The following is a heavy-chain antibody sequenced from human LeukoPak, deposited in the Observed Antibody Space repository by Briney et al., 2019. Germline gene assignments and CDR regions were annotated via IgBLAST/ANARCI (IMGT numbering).Heavy chain of an antibody. CDR2: IYYSGST. V-gene: IGHV4-30-4*08. Sequence: PSETLSLTCTVSGGSISSGDYYWSWIRQPPGKGLEWIGYIYYSGSTYYNPSLKSRVTISVDTSKNQFSLKLSSVTAADTAVYYCARDPGYYYDSSGLNWGQGTLVTVSS. CDR1: GGSISSGDYY. CDR3: ARDPGYYYDSSGLN. D-gene: IGHD3-22*01. J-gene: IGHJ4*02.